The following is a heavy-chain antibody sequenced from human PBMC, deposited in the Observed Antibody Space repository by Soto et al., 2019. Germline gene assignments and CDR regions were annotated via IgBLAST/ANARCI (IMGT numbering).Heavy chain of an antibody. D-gene: IGHD1-1*01. CDR1: GYSFTSYD. CDR3: ARPPKVRGFDP. Sequence: QVQLVQSGAEVKKPGASVKVSCKASGYSFTSYDINWVRQATGQGLEWMGWMNPNSGKTGYAQKFQGRVAMARNTYISTAYMELGSLRCEDSAVSFCARPPKVRGFDPWGKGNVVTVSS. CDR2: MNPNSGKT. J-gene: IGHJ5*02. V-gene: IGHV1-8*01.